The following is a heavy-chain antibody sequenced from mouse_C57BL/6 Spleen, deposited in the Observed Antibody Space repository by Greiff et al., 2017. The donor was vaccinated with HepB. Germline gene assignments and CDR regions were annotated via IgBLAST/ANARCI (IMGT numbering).Heavy chain of an antibody. CDR3: ARDYETWFAY. V-gene: IGHV5-17*01. CDR2: ISSGSSTI. Sequence: EVQVVESGGGLVKPGGSLKLSCAASGFTFSDYGMHWVRQAPEKGLEWVAYISSGSSTIYYADTVKGRFTISRDNAKNTLFLQMTSLRSEDTAMYYCARDYETWFAYWGQGTLVTVSA. CDR1: GFTFSDYG. J-gene: IGHJ3*01. D-gene: IGHD2-4*01.